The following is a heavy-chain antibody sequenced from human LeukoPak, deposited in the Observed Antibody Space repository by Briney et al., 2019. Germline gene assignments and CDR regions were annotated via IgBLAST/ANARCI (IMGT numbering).Heavy chain of an antibody. CDR2: INPNSGGT. CDR3: ARSSTDYDFWSGYYPSDAFDI. Sequence: ASVKVSCKTSGYTFTGYYMHWVRQAPGQGLEWMGWINPNSGGTNYAQKFQGRVTMTRDTSISTAYMELSRLRSDDTAVYYCARSSTDYDFWSGYYPSDAFDIWGQGTVVTVSS. J-gene: IGHJ3*02. V-gene: IGHV1-2*02. CDR1: GYTFTGYY. D-gene: IGHD3-3*01.